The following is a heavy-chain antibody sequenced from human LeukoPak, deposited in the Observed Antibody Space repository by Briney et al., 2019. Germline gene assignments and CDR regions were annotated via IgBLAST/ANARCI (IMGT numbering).Heavy chain of an antibody. D-gene: IGHD4-17*01. CDR1: GCTFSSYA. CDR3: ARDEGLDPYGSSPGGLDY. V-gene: IGHV1-69*05. CDR2: IIPIFGTA. J-gene: IGHJ4*02. Sequence: SVNVSFKASGCTFSSYAISWVGQAPGQGLEWMGGIIPIFGTANYAQKFQGRVTITTDESTSTAYMELSSLRSEDTAVYYCARDEGLDPYGSSPGGLDYWGQGTLVTVSS.